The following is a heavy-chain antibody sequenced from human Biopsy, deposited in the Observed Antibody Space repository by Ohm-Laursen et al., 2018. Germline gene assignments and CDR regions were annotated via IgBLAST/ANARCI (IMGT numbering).Heavy chain of an antibody. CDR1: EFIFSRLW. Sequence: SLRLSCSASEFIFSRLWMYWVRQAPGKGLVWVSRINSDGSSTNYADAVKGRFTISRDKAKNTVFLQMNSLRAEDTAVYYCTRAEAGSGSLLYFDYWGQGVLVTVSS. D-gene: IGHD3-10*01. J-gene: IGHJ4*02. V-gene: IGHV3-74*01. CDR3: TRAEAGSGSLLYFDY. CDR2: INSDGSST.